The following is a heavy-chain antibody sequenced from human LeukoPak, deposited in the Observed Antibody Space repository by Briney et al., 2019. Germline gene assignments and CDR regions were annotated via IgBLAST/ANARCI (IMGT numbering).Heavy chain of an antibody. Sequence: GESLKISCKGSGYSFTSYWIGWVRQMPGKGLEWMGIIYPGDSDTRYSPSFQGQVTISADMSITTAYLQWTSLKASDTAIYYCARQSSGTYYSAFDIWGQGAMVTVSS. CDR2: IYPGDSDT. D-gene: IGHD1-26*01. CDR3: ARQSSGTYYSAFDI. V-gene: IGHV5-51*01. CDR1: GYSFTSYW. J-gene: IGHJ3*02.